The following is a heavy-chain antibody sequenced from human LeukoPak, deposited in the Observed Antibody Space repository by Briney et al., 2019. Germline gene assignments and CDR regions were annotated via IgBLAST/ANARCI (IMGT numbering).Heavy chain of an antibody. Sequence: GVLRPGGSLRLSCAASGFTLDDYDIEWVRRAPGKGLEWVSAISNNGGYTYYADSVQGRFTISRDNSKSTLCLQMNSLRAEDTAVYYCAKQLGYCSDGSCYFPYWGQGTLVTVSS. V-gene: IGHV3-23*01. CDR3: AKQLGYCSDGSCYFPY. CDR2: ISNNGGYT. J-gene: IGHJ4*02. CDR1: GFTLDDYD. D-gene: IGHD2-15*01.